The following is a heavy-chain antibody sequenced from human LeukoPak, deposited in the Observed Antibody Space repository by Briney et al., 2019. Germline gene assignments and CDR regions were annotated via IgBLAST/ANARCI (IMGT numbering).Heavy chain of an antibody. D-gene: IGHD4-17*01. Sequence: GGSLRLSCAVSGITLSNYGMSWVRQAPGRGLEWVAGISGSGGGTNYAESVKGRFIISRDNSKYTLFLQMNSLRAEDTAVYYCARDPNGDYIGAFDMWGPGTMVTVSS. V-gene: IGHV3-23*01. CDR2: ISGSGGGT. CDR1: GITLSNYG. CDR3: ARDPNGDYIGAFDM. J-gene: IGHJ3*02.